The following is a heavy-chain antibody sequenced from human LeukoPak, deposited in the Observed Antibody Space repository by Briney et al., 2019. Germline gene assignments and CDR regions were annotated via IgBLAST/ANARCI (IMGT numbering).Heavy chain of an antibody. J-gene: IGHJ3*02. CDR1: GFTFSSYS. D-gene: IGHD1-26*01. CDR2: ISGSGGST. CDR3: AKDQVGATALILAFDI. Sequence: PGGSLRLSCVASGFTFSSYSMNWVRQAPGKGLEWVSAISGSGGSTYYADSVKGRFTISRDNSKNTLYLQMNSLRAEDTAVYYCAKDQVGATALILAFDIWGQGTMVTVSS. V-gene: IGHV3-23*01.